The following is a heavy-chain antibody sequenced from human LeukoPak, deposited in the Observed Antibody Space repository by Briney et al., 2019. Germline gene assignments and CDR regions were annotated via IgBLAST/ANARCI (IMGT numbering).Heavy chain of an antibody. Sequence: SETLSLTCTVSGASMSSHYWTWIRQDPGTGLEWIGNIYYTGTTSYNPALESRVTISLDTSNNQFSLKLISVTAADTAVYYCAKEGGPARPGLDSWGQGTLVTVSS. CDR1: GASMSSHY. CDR3: AKEGGPARPGLDS. CDR2: IYYTGTT. J-gene: IGHJ4*02. D-gene: IGHD6-6*01. V-gene: IGHV4-59*11.